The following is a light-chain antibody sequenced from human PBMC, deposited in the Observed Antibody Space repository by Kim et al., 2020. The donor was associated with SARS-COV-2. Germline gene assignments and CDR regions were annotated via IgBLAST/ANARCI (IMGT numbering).Light chain of an antibody. V-gene: IGKV3-15*01. CDR2: GAS. CDR3: QQYSSWPLT. J-gene: IGKJ5*01. Sequence: LSVSPVGRATLSCRASQSGGRNLAWYQHGQHPRLLSCGASTRAPGIPARFSGSGSGRQFTLTISSLQSEDFALYYCQQYSSWPLTFGQGTRLEIK. CDR1: QSGGRN.